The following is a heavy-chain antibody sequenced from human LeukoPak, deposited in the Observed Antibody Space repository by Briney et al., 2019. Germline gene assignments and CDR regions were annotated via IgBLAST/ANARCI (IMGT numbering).Heavy chain of an antibody. CDR1: GFIFGDYA. Sequence: GGSLRLSCTVSGFIFGDYAMSWVRQAPGKGLEWVANIKQDGSEKYYVDSVKGRFTISRDNAKNSLYLQMNSLRAEDTAVYYCARSLGQWLVERGFDYWGQGTLVTVSS. CDR3: ARSLGQWLVERGFDY. V-gene: IGHV3-7*01. J-gene: IGHJ4*02. D-gene: IGHD6-19*01. CDR2: IKQDGSEK.